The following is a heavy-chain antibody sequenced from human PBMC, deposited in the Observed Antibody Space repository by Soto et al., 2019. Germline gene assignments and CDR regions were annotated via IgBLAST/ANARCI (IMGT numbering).Heavy chain of an antibody. CDR1: GLTLSRYW. CDR3: SRDYYGPGPD. CDR2: IKEDGGKT. V-gene: IGHV3-7*04. D-gene: IGHD3-22*01. Sequence: EVQLVESGGGLVQPGGSLRLSCVASGLTLSRYWMSWVRQAPGKGLEWVANIKEDGGKTYYVDSVKGRFTISRDTAKNSVYLHMHSLRVEDTAVYYCSRDYYGPGPDWGQGTLVIVSS. J-gene: IGHJ4*02.